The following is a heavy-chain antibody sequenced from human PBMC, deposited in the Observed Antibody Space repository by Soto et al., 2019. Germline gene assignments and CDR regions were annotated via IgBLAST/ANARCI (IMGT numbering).Heavy chain of an antibody. CDR2: IIPIFGTA. CDR1: GGTFSSYA. D-gene: IGHD6-13*01. V-gene: IGHV1-69*01. CDR3: ARDSGVIYSSSWYRYYYLDY. Sequence: QVQLVQSGAEVKKPGSSVKVSCKASGGTFSSYAISWVRQTPGQGLEWMGGIIPIFGTANYAQKFQGRVTITADESTSTAYMELSSLRSEDTAVNYCARDSGVIYSSSWYRYYYLDYWGQGTLVTVSS. J-gene: IGHJ4*02.